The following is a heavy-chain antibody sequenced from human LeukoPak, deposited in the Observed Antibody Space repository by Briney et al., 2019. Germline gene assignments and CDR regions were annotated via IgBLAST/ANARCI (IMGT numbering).Heavy chain of an antibody. CDR2: IYYSGNT. CDR1: GGSISSSNYY. V-gene: IGHV4-39*01. CDR3: ARQTGSGLFILP. Sequence: SETLSLTCTVSGGSISSSNYYWGWIRQPPGKGLEWIGSIYYSGNTYYNASLKSQVSISIDTSKNQFSLRLTSVTAADPAVYYCARQTGSGLFILPGGQGTLVTVSS. J-gene: IGHJ4*02. D-gene: IGHD3/OR15-3a*01.